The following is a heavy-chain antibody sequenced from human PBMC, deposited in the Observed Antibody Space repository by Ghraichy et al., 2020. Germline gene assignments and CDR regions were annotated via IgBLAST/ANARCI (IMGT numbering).Heavy chain of an antibody. V-gene: IGHV3-21*01. CDR1: GFTFSSYS. CDR3: ARDRGVVSSGPPEEYYYYYGMDV. CDR2: ISSSSSYI. J-gene: IGHJ6*02. D-gene: IGHD3-10*01. Sequence: GGSLRLSCAASGFTFSSYSMNWVRQAPGKGLEWVSSISSSSSYIYYADSVKGRFTISRDNAKNSLYLQMNSLRAEDTAVYYCARDRGVVSSGPPEEYYYYYGMDVWGQGTTVTVSS.